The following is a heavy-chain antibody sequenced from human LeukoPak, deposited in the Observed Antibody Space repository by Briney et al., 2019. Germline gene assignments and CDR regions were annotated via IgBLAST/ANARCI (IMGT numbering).Heavy chain of an antibody. D-gene: IGHD3-22*01. J-gene: IGHJ1*01. V-gene: IGHV3-74*01. CDR2: IKSDGST. CDR3: ARAPSEIGGYYPEYFRH. CDR1: GFTFSSYW. Sequence: PGGSLRLSCAPSGFTFSSYWMHWVRQAPGKGLVWVSRIKSDGSTNSADSVKGRFTISRDNAKNTVSLQMNSLRAEDTGVYYCARAPSEIGGYYPEYFRHWGQGTLVTVSS.